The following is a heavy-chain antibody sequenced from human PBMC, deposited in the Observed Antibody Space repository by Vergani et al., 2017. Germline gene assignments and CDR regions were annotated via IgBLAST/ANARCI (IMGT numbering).Heavy chain of an antibody. CDR1: GDSISSGYYY. J-gene: IGHJ6*02. Sequence: QVQLQESGPGLVKPSQTLSLTCSVSGDSISSGYYYWNWIRQHPGKGLGWIGYTYSTGSTHHNPSLRRRINMSVDTSKNQFSLKLSSVTAADTAVYYCAWGHGYKDEGGMDGGGQGTTVTVSS. D-gene: IGHD5-24*01. V-gene: IGHV4-30-4*01. CDR3: AWGHGYKDEGGMDG. CDR2: TYSTGST.